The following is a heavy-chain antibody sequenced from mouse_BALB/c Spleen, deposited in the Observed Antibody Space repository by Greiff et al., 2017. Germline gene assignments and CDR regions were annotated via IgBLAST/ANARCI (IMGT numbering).Heavy chain of an antibody. D-gene: IGHD2-1*01. CDR2: IDPYNGGT. Sequence: EVQRVESGPELVKPGASVKVSCKASGYSFTDYNMYWVKQSHGKSLEWIGYIDPYNGGTSYNQKFKGKATLTVDKSSSTAFMHLNSLTSEDSAVYYCAKGYGNYLAWFAYWGQGTLVTVSA. V-gene: IGHV1S135*01. CDR3: AKGYGNYLAWFAY. J-gene: IGHJ3*01. CDR1: GYSFTDYN.